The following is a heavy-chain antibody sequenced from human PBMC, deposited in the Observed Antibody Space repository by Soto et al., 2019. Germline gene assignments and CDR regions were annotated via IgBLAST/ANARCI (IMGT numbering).Heavy chain of an antibody. J-gene: IGHJ3*02. D-gene: IGHD3-22*01. CDR1: GFIFSTYA. CDR2: ISYDGRNK. V-gene: IGHV3-30*04. Sequence: QVQLVESGGGVVQPGRSLRLSCAASGFIFSTYAMHWVRQAPGKGLEWVTFISYDGRNKYYADSVKDRFTISRDNSKSTLYLLMNRLRTEDTAVYYCAREYDSSGYGYDAFDIWGQGTMVTVSS. CDR3: AREYDSSGYGYDAFDI.